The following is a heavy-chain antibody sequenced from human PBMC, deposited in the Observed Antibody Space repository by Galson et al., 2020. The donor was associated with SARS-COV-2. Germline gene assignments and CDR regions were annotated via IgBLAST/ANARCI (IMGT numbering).Heavy chain of an antibody. CDR1: GGSISSYY. CDR3: SRDRVTTVTTRLYGMDV. CDR2: IYTSGST. V-gene: IGHV4-4*07. Sequence: ETSETLSLTCTVSGGSISSYYWSWIRQPAGKGLEWIGRIYTSGSTNYNPSLKSRVTMSVDTSKNQFSLKLSSVTAADTAVYYWSRDRVTTVTTRLYGMDVWGQETTVTVSS. J-gene: IGHJ6*02. D-gene: IGHD4-17*01.